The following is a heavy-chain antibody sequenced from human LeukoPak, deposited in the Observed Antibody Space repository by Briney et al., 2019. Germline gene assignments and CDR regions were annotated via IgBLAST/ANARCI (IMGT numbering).Heavy chain of an antibody. CDR3: ARLDEYSSSSRYYGMDV. V-gene: IGHV1-69*13. D-gene: IGHD6-6*01. CDR1: GGTFSSYG. Sequence: SVKVSCKASGGTFSSYGISWVRQAPGQGLERMGGIIPIFGTANCAQKFQGRVTITADESTSTAYMELSSLRSEDTAVYYCARLDEYSSSSRYYGMDVWGQGTTVTVSS. J-gene: IGHJ6*02. CDR2: IIPIFGTA.